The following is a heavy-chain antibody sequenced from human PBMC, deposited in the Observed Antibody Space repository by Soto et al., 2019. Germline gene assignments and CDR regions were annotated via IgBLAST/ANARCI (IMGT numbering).Heavy chain of an antibody. D-gene: IGHD4-17*01. V-gene: IGHV1-69*08. CDR2: IIPILGIA. Sequence: QVQLVQSGAVVKKPGSSVKVSCKASGGTFSSYTISWVRQAPGQGLEWMGRIIPILGIANYAQKFQGRVTITADKSTSTAYMELSSLRSEDTAVYYCARDSYGDDGAFDIWGQGTMVTVSS. CDR1: GGTFSSYT. CDR3: ARDSYGDDGAFDI. J-gene: IGHJ3*02.